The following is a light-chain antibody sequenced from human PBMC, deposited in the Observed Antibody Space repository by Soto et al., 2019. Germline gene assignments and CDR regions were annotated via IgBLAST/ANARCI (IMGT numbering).Light chain of an antibody. CDR3: QQGYSTPLT. CDR2: AAS. J-gene: IGKJ5*01. CDR1: QSISSY. V-gene: IGKV1-39*01. Sequence: DIQMTQSPSSLSASVGDRVTITCRASQSISSYLNWYQQKPGKAPKLLIYAASSLQSGVPSRFSGSGSETHFTLTISSLRPEDFASYYCQQGYSTPLTFGQGTRLEIE.